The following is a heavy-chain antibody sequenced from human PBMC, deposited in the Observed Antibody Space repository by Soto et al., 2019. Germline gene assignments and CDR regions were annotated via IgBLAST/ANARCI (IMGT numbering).Heavy chain of an antibody. CDR2: ITPILGIA. D-gene: IGHD3-10*01. J-gene: IGHJ4*02. Sequence: QVQLVQSGVEVKKPGSSVKVSCKASGGTFSSYTISWVRQAPGQGLEWTGRITPILGIANYEQKFQGRVTITADKSTSTAYMELSSLRSEDTAVYYCARSQAGVPTAYWGQGTLVTVSS. V-gene: IGHV1-69*02. CDR1: GGTFSSYT. CDR3: ARSQAGVPTAY.